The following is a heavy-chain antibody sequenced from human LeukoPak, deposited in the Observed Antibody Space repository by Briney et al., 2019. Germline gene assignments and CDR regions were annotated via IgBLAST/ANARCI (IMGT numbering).Heavy chain of an antibody. CDR1: GYSFTSYW. CDR3: ASLYSGYGGGVGDGFDP. J-gene: IGHJ5*02. D-gene: IGHD5-12*01. V-gene: IGHV5-51*01. Sequence: GESLKISCKGSGYSFTSYWIGWVRQMPGKGLEWMGIIYPGDSDTRYSPSFQGQVTISADKSISAAYLQWSSLKASDTAMYYCASLYSGYGGGVGDGFDPWGQGTLVTVSS. CDR2: IYPGDSDT.